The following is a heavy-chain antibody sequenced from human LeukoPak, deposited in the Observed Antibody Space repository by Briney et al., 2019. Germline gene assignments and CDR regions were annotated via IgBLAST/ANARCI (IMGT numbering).Heavy chain of an antibody. J-gene: IGHJ3*02. CDR2: VYHSGTT. CDR1: GGSISSDNW. Sequence: KPSETLSLTCAVSGGSISSDNWWSWVRQSPGKGLEWIGEVYHSGTTNYNPSLQSRVAISVDTSKNQFSLMLSSVTAADTAVYYCARVNGWIGAFDIWGQGTMVTVSS. CDR3: ARVNGWIGAFDI. D-gene: IGHD6-19*01. V-gene: IGHV4-4*02.